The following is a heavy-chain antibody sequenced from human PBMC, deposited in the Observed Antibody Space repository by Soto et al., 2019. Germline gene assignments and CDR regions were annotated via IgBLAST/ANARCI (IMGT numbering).Heavy chain of an antibody. CDR3: ARRDFWMGYCRPIDYDYGLDV. V-gene: IGHV1-69*13. Sequence: SVKVSCKASGGTFSSYAISWVRQAPGQGXEWMGGIIPIFGTANYAQKFQGRVTITADESTSTAYMELSSLRSEDTAVYYCARRDFWMGYCRPIDYDYGLDVWGQGTTVTVS. J-gene: IGHJ6*02. CDR2: IIPIFGTA. D-gene: IGHD3-3*01. CDR1: GGTFSSYA.